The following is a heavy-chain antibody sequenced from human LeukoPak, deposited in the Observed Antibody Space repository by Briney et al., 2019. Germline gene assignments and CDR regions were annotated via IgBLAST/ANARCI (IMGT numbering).Heavy chain of an antibody. CDR2: INHSGST. D-gene: IGHD5-24*01. CDR1: GGSISSNSYY. V-gene: IGHV4-39*07. J-gene: IGHJ4*02. CDR3: ARRRGLHGYNRPSDY. Sequence: SETLSLTCAVSGGSISSNSYYWGWIRQPPGKGLEWIGEINHSGSTNYNPSLKSRVTISVDTSKNQFSLKLSSVTAADTAVYYCARRRGLHGYNRPSDYWGQGTLVTVSS.